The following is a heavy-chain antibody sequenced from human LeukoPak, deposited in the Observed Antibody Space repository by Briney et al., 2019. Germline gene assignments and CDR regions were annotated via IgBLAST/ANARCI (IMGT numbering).Heavy chain of an antibody. J-gene: IGHJ4*02. D-gene: IGHD2-15*01. CDR3: ARDGGDCSGDSCYVDY. V-gene: IGHV3-48*03. CDR2: ISSSGSTI. CDR1: GFTVSSYE. Sequence: PGGSLRLSCAASGFTVSSYEMNWVRQAPGKGLEWVSYISSSGSTIYYADSVKGRFTFSRDNAKNSLYLQMNSLRAEDTALYYCARDGGDCSGDSCYVDYWGQGTLVTVSS.